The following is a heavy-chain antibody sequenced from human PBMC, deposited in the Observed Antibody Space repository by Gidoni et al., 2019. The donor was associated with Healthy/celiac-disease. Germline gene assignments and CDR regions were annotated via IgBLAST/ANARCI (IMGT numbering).Heavy chain of an antibody. CDR3: ASSSGWYATRWFQH. CDR2: IYYSGST. D-gene: IGHD6-19*01. J-gene: IGHJ1*01. CDR1: GGSISSSSYY. Sequence: QLQLQESGPGLVKPSETLSLTCTVSGGSISSSSYYWGWIRQPPGKGLEWIGSIYYSGSTYYNPSLKSRVTISVDTSKNQFSLKLSSVTAADTAVYYCASSSGWYATRWFQHWGQGTLVTVSS. V-gene: IGHV4-39*01.